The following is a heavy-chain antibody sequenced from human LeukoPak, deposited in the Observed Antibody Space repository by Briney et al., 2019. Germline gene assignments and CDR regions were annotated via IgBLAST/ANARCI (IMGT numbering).Heavy chain of an antibody. J-gene: IGHJ4*02. CDR2: IGSGSSAI. V-gene: IGHV3-48*04. CDR3: ARDGRNLGY. CDR1: GFTFSSFG. Sequence: PGGSLRLSCVASGFTFSSFGMNWVRQAPGKGLEWVSYIGSGSSAIHYADSVKGRFTISRDNAKNSLYLQMISLRAEDTALYYCARDGRNLGYWGQGTLVTVSS. D-gene: IGHD7-27*01.